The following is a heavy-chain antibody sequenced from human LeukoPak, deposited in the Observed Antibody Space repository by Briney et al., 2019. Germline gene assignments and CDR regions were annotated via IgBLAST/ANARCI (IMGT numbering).Heavy chain of an antibody. CDR2: IVEDGSET. CDR3: ARDPTRLCDL. D-gene: IGHD6-25*01. Sequence: GGSLRLSCATSGFTFSIYWMTWVRQAPGKGLEWVASIVEDGSETYYLDSVKGRFTFSRDNAKNSLYLQMNSLRGEDTAVYYCARDPTRLCDLWGQGTLVTVSS. J-gene: IGHJ5*02. V-gene: IGHV3-7*01. CDR1: GFTFSIYW.